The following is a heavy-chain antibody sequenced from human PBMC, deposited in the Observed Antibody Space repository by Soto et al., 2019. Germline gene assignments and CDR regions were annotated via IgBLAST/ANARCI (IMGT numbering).Heavy chain of an antibody. CDR1: GDSISSGDYH. J-gene: IGHJ4*02. Sequence: QVYLQESGPGLVKPSQTLSLTCTVSGDSISSGDYHWSWIRQPPGKGLEGIGYIFYTWSTYYNPSLRSRVSISVDTYKNHFSLKVNSVVAADTAVYYCPRGTGTMARAVVMDWGQGTLITVSS. CDR3: PRGTGTMARAVVMD. D-gene: IGHD3-10*01. V-gene: IGHV4-30-4*01. CDR2: IFYTWST.